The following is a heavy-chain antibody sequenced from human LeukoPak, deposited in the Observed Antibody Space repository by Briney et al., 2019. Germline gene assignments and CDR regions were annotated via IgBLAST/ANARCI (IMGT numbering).Heavy chain of an antibody. J-gene: IGHJ3*02. V-gene: IGHV4-4*02. CDR1: NGPITSTKW. Sequence: SGTLSLTCTVSNGPITSTKWWSWVRQPPGKGLEWIGEISHTGSTNYNPSFNSRVTMSVDKSKNQFSLNLKSVTAPDTALYYCASRSLVVVVTYGFDIWGRGTAVTVSS. D-gene: IGHD2-21*01. CDR3: ASRSLVVVVTYGFDI. CDR2: ISHTGST.